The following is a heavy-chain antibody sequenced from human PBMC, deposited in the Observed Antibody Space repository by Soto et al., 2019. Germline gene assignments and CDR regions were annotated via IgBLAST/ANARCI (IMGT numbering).Heavy chain of an antibody. CDR1: GASFTGYY. D-gene: IGHD2-2*01. CDR3: ARHNYGPGAMEGVDS. CDR2: INHSGST. V-gene: IGHV4-34*01. J-gene: IGHJ4*02. Sequence: SETLSLTCAVYGASFTGYYWSWIRQAPGKGLEWIGEINHSGSTNYNPSLKSRLTISVDTSKNQFSLKLSSVTAAVTAVYYCARHNYGPGAMEGVDSWGQGTLVTVSS.